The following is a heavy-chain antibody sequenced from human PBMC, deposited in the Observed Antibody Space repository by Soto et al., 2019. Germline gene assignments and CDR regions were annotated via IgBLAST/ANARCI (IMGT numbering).Heavy chain of an antibody. V-gene: IGHV4-59*01. CDR3: ARDQSKWNYYYYGMDV. D-gene: IGHD1-26*01. CDR1: GGSISSNY. CDR2: IYYSGST. Sequence: QVQLQESGPGLVKPSETLSLTCTVSGGSISSNYWSWIRQPPGKGLEWIGYIYYSGSTNYNPSLKSRVTISVGTSKNQFSLKLSSVTAADTAVYYCARDQSKWNYYYYGMDVWGQGTTVTVSS. J-gene: IGHJ6*02.